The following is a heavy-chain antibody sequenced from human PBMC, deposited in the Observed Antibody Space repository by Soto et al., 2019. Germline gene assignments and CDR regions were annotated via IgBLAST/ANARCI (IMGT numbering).Heavy chain of an antibody. V-gene: IGHV4-34*01. Sequence: QVQLQQWGAGLLKPSETLSLTCAVYGGSFSGYYWSWIRQPPGKGLEWIGEISHSGTTNYNPPLKSRVIILVDTTKNQFSLKVTSVTAADTAVYYCVRRGLLPFDNWGQGMLVTVSS. CDR1: GGSFSGYY. J-gene: IGHJ4*02. D-gene: IGHD2-15*01. CDR3: VRRGLLPFDN. CDR2: ISHSGTT.